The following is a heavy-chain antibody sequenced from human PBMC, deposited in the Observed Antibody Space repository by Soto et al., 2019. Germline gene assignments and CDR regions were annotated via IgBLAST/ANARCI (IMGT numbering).Heavy chain of an antibody. D-gene: IGHD3-3*01. Sequence: QITLNESGPTVVRPTETLTLTCRFSGFSLTTSGVGVGWIRQSPGKAPEWLALIYWDDDKRYSASLKSRLTSTKDTSNNQVVLTVSDLDPTDTATDYCAHRVLRTVFGLVTTTAIYFDFWGQGTPVAVSS. CDR3: AHRVLRTVFGLVTTTAIYFDF. V-gene: IGHV2-5*02. CDR2: IYWDDDK. CDR1: GFSLTTSGVG. J-gene: IGHJ4*02.